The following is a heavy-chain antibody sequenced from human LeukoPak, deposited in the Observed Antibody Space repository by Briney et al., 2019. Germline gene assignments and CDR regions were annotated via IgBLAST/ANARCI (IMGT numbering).Heavy chain of an antibody. Sequence: GGSLRLSCAASGFTFSNYWMHWVRQAPGKGLVWVSCINNDGSSTDYVDSVKGRFTISRDNAKNTLYLQMNSLRAEDTAVYYCARPDLMRELRFDPWGQGTLVTVSS. CDR1: GFTFSNYW. CDR2: INNDGSST. D-gene: IGHD1-7*01. V-gene: IGHV3-74*01. CDR3: ARPDLMRELRFDP. J-gene: IGHJ5*02.